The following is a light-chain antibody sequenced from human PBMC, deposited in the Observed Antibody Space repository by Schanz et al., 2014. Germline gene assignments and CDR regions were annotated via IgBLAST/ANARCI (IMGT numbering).Light chain of an antibody. CDR2: DVT. CDR1: SGDVGGFNF. Sequence: QSALTQPASVSGSPGQSVAISCTGTSGDVGGFNFVSWYQQHPDRAPKLIIFDVTNRSSGVSDRFSGSKSDNTASLTISGLQAEDEGDYFCSSQTSGNTPYVFGTGTKLTVL. J-gene: IGLJ1*01. V-gene: IGLV2-14*03. CDR3: SSQTSGNTPYV.